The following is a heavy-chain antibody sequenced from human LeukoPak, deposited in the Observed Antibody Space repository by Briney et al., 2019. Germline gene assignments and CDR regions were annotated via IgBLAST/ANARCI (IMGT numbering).Heavy chain of an antibody. CDR3: AKPTVKYCSSTSCPSPMDV. D-gene: IGHD2-2*01. Sequence: GGSLRLSCAASGFTFSSYSMNWVRQAPGKGLEWVSSISSSSSYIYYADLVKGRFTISRDNSKNTLYLQMDSLRAEDTAVYYCAKPTVKYCSSTSCPSPMDVWGLGTTVTVSS. CDR1: GFTFSSYS. CDR2: ISSSSSYI. V-gene: IGHV3-21*01. J-gene: IGHJ6*02.